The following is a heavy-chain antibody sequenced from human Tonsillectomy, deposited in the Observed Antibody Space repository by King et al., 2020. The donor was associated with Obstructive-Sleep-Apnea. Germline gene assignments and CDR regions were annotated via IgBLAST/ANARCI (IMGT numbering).Heavy chain of an antibody. V-gene: IGHV4-34*01. CDR1: GESFSGYY. D-gene: IGHD3-10*01. CDR2: INHGGGT. J-gene: IGHJ5*02. Sequence: VQLQQWGTGLLKPSETLSLTCAVYGESFSGYYWSWIRQPPGKGLEWIGEINHGGGTNYDSSLKSRVTISIDTSNIQFSLRLSSVTAADTAVYYCARGRGAQFDPWGQGNMVTVSS. CDR3: ARGRGAQFDP.